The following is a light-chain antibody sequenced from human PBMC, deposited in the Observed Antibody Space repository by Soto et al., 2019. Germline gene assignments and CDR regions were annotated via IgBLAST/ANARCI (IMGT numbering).Light chain of an antibody. V-gene: IGLV2-8*01. CDR1: SNNY. J-gene: IGLJ2*01. CDR3: NSYAGNNNVL. Sequence: HSALTQPPSASGSLGQSVTISCTGFSNNYVSWYQQHPGKAPKLMIYEVTKRPSGVPDRFSGSKSGDTASLTVSGLQAEDEADYYCNSYAGNNNVLFGGGTKVTVL. CDR2: EVT.